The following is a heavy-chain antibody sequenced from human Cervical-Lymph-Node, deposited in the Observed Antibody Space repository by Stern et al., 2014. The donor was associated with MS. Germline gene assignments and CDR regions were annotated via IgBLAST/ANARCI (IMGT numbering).Heavy chain of an antibody. V-gene: IGHV3-23*04. D-gene: IGHD3-22*01. J-gene: IGHJ4*02. Sequence: EVQLVESGGGLVQPRGSLRLSCAASGFTFSSYGMSWVRQAPGKGLEWVSGISGSGGSTYYADSVKGRFTISRDNSKNTLYLQMNSLRAEDTAIYYCARDLSYFDSTGALGYWGQGTLVTVSS. CDR3: ARDLSYFDSTGALGY. CDR2: ISGSGGST. CDR1: GFTFSSYG.